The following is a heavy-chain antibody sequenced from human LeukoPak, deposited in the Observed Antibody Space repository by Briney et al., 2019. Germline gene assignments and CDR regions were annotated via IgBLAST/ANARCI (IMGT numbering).Heavy chain of an antibody. CDR3: ARAKYDSSGKKYSGFDI. J-gene: IGHJ3*02. Sequence: GRSLRLSCAASGFTFSDYYMNWVRQAPGKGLEWVSYISSSGSTIYYADSVKGRFTMSRDNAKKSLYLQMNSLRAEDTAVYYCARAKYDSSGKKYSGFDIWGQGTMVTVSS. CDR2: ISSSGSTI. CDR1: GFTFSDYY. V-gene: IGHV3-11*04. D-gene: IGHD3-22*01.